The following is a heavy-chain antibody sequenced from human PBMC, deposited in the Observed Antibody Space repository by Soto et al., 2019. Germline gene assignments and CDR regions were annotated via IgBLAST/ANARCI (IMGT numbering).Heavy chain of an antibody. J-gene: IGHJ5*02. Sequence: GGSLRLSCAASGFTFSSYAMHWVRQAPGKGLEWVSFISNSSSNKYYADSVKGRFTISRDNAKNSLYLQMNSLRDEDTAVYYCAREWNPLNWFDPWGQGTLVTVSS. CDR3: AREWNPLNWFDP. CDR2: ISNSSSNK. CDR1: GFTFSSYA. D-gene: IGHD1-1*01. V-gene: IGHV3-48*02.